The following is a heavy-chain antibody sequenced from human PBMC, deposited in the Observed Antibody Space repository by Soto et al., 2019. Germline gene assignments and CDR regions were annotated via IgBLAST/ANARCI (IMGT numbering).Heavy chain of an antibody. CDR3: TARGYYDSSGYYLVLDY. Sequence: SVKVSCKASGFTFTSSAVQWLRQARGQRLEWIGWIVVRSGNTNHAHKFQERVTITRDMPTSTAYMELSXLRSEDTAVYYCTARGYYDSSGYYLVLDYWGQGTVVTVAS. CDR1: GFTFTSSA. V-gene: IGHV1-58*01. D-gene: IGHD3-22*01. J-gene: IGHJ4*02. CDR2: IVVRSGNT.